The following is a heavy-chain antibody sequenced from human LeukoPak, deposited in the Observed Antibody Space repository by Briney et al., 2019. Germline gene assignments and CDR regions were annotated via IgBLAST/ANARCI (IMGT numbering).Heavy chain of an antibody. V-gene: IGHV1-46*01. CDR1: GYTFTSYY. D-gene: IGHD3-10*01. J-gene: IGHJ5*02. CDR3: VAEVTGSGRFDP. Sequence: GASVKVSCKASGYTFTSYYMHWVRQAPGQGLEWMGIINPSGGSTSYAQKFRGRVTMTRDTSTSTVYMELNSLTSEDMAVYYCVAEVTGSGRFDPWGQGTLVTVSS. CDR2: INPSGGST.